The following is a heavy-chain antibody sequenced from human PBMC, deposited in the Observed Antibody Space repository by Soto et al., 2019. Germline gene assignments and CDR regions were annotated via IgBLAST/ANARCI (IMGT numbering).Heavy chain of an antibody. Sequence: KPGGSLRLSCAASGFTFSSYSMNWVRQAPGKGLEWVSSISSSSSYIYYADSVKGRFTISRDNAKNSLYLQMNSLRAEDTAVYYCARDLLQTRDDAFDIWGQGTMVTVSS. CDR1: GFTFSSYS. V-gene: IGHV3-21*01. J-gene: IGHJ3*02. D-gene: IGHD2-15*01. CDR3: ARDLLQTRDDAFDI. CDR2: ISSSSSYI.